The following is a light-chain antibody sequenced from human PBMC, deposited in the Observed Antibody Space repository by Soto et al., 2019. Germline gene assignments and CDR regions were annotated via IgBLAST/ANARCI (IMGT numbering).Light chain of an antibody. J-gene: IGKJ1*01. V-gene: IGKV1-39*01. CDR1: QSISRY. Sequence: IQMTQSPSTVSAYVGDSVTITCRASQSISRYLNWYQQKPGKAPKILIYGASTLQSGVPSRFSGSGSGTDFTLTISSLQPEDFATYFCQQKYRLPRTFGQGTKVDIK. CDR3: QQKYRLPRT. CDR2: GAS.